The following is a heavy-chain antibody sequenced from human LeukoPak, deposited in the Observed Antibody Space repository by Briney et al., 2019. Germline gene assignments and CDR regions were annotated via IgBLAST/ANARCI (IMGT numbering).Heavy chain of an antibody. V-gene: IGHV3-7*05. CDR1: GFTFSTYW. CDR2: IKEDGSAT. D-gene: IGHD6-19*01. CDR3: ARGPYSGDWHFDF. J-gene: IGHJ4*02. Sequence: GGSLRLSCAASGFTFSTYWMTWVRQAPGKGPEWVANIKEDGSATYYVDSVKGRFTISRDNAKKSLYLQMNSLRFEDTAVYYCARGPYSGDWHFDFWGQGTLVTVSS.